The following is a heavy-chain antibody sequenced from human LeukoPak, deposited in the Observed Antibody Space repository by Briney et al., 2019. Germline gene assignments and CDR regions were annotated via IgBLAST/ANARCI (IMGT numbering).Heavy chain of an antibody. D-gene: IGHD3-3*01. V-gene: IGHV4-31*03. Sequence: SETLSLTCTVSGGSISSGGYYWSWIRQHPGKGLERIGYIYYSGSTYYNPSLKSRVTISVDTSKNQFSLKLSSVTAADTAVYYCARAGGFFSPFGYWGQGTLVTVSS. CDR1: GGSISSGGYY. CDR2: IYYSGST. CDR3: ARAGGFFSPFGY. J-gene: IGHJ4*02.